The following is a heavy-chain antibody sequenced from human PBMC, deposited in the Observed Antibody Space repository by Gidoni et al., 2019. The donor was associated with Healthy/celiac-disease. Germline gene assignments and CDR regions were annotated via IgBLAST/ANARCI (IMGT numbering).Heavy chain of an antibody. Sequence: QVQLQQWGAGLLKPSETLSLTCAVYGGPYSGYYWSWLRQPPVKGLEWMGEINHSGSTNYNPSIKSRVTISVDTSKNQFSLKLSSVTAADTAVYYCARDYDSSGYYSIWGQGTMVTVSS. J-gene: IGHJ3*02. D-gene: IGHD3-22*01. CDR3: ARDYDSSGYYSI. CDR2: INHSGST. CDR1: GGPYSGYY. V-gene: IGHV4-34*01.